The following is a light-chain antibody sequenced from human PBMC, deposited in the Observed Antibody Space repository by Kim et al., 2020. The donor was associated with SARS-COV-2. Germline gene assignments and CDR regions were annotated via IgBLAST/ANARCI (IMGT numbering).Light chain of an antibody. V-gene: IGLV1-40*01. CDR2: GNS. CDR3: QSYDSSLSGSV. CDR1: SSNIGAGYD. J-gene: IGLJ2*01. Sequence: RVTSSCTGSSSNIGAGYDVHWYQQLPETAPKPLIYGNSNRPSGVPDRFSCSKSGTSASLAITGLQAEDEADYYCQSYDSSLSGSVFGGGTKLTVL.